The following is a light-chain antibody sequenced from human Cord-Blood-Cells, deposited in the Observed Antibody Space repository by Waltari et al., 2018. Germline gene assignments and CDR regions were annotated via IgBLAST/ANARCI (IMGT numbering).Light chain of an antibody. CDR2: STN. CDR1: SGSVSTSYY. CDR3: VLYMGSGINWV. V-gene: IGLV8-61*01. Sequence: QTVVTQAPSFSVSPGGTVTLTCGLSSGSVSTSYYPSWYQQTPGQAPRTLIYSTNTRSSGVPDRFSGSILGNKAALTITGAQADDESDYYCVLYMGSGINWVFGGGTKLTVL. J-gene: IGLJ3*02.